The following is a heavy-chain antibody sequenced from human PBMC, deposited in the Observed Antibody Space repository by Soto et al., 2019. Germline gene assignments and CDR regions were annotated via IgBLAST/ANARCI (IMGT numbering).Heavy chain of an antibody. CDR1: GGTFSSSS. CDR3: ARQYCTNSRCYPH. V-gene: IGHV1-69*12. J-gene: IGHJ4*02. CDR2: IIPLFGPA. Sequence: QVQLVQSGAEVKKPGSSVKVSCKASGGTFSSSSISWVRQAPGQGLEWMGGIIPLFGPANYAQTFQGRVTSNADGSTKTAYKELSSLRSKDTALYYCARQYCTNSRCYPHWGQGTLVTVSS. D-gene: IGHD2-8*01.